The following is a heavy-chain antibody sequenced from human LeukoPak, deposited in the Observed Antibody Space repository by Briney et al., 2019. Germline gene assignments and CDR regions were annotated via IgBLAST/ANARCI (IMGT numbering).Heavy chain of an antibody. CDR1: GGSISSYY. CDR3: ARLIGDIAVSGTSWFDP. CDR2: IYYSGST. J-gene: IGHJ5*02. D-gene: IGHD6-19*01. Sequence: PSETLSLTCTVSGGSISSYYWSWIRQPPGKGLEWIGYIYYSGSTNYNPSLKSRVTISVDTSKNQFSLKLSSVTAADTAMYYCARLIGDIAVSGTSWFDPWGQGTLVTVSS. V-gene: IGHV4-59*01.